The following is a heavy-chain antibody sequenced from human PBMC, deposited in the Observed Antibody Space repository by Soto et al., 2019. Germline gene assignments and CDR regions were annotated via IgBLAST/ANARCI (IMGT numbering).Heavy chain of an antibody. CDR3: ATVAGVVGVWFDP. CDR2: NNPNSRST. D-gene: IGHD3-3*01. Sequence: ASVKVSCKASGYSFTGHYIHWVRQAPGQGVEWMGWNNPNSRSTTYAQKFQGRVTMTRDTSISTAYMELSSLRSDDTAIFYCATVAGVVGVWFDPWGQGTLVTVSS. CDR1: GYSFTGHY. V-gene: IGHV1-2*02. J-gene: IGHJ5*02.